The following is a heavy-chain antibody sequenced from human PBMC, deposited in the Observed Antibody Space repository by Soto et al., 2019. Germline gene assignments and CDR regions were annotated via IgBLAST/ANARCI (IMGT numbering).Heavy chain of an antibody. CDR3: ARGVAARPRWFDP. J-gene: IGHJ5*02. Sequence: QVQLQQWGAGLLKPSETLSLTCAVYGGSFSGYYWSWIRQPPGKGLEWIGEITHSGSTNYNQSLKSGVTISVDTSKNQFYLKLSAVTASAAAGDYYARGVAARPRWFDPWGQGPLVTASS. CDR2: ITHSGST. V-gene: IGHV4-34*01. CDR1: GGSFSGYY. D-gene: IGHD6-6*01.